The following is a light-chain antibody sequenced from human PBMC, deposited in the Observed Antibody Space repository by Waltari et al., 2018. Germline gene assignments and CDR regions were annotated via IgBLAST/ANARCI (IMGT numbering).Light chain of an antibody. CDR1: QSVSSY. J-gene: IGKJ3*01. V-gene: IGKV3-11*01. Sequence: VILTQSPATLSLSPGERANLSCRASQSVSSYLAWYQQKPGQAPRLLIHSASSRATGIPDRFSGSGSGTEFTLTISSLEPEDVGVYHCYQHSSGYTFGPGTKLDIK. CDR3: YQHSSGYT. CDR2: SAS.